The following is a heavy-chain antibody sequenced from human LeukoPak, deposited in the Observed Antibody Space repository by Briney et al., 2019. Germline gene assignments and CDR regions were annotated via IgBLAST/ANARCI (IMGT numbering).Heavy chain of an antibody. V-gene: IGHV1-69*13. CDR1: GGTFSSYA. CDR2: IIPIFGTA. CDR3: ARQGPYCTNGVCYFDQPMPFDY. D-gene: IGHD2-8*01. Sequence: GASVKVSCKASGGTFSSYAISWVRQAPGQRLEWMGGIIPIFGTANCAQKFQGRVTITADESTSTAYMELSSLRSEDTAVYYCARQGPYCTNGVCYFDQPMPFDYWGQGTLVTVSS. J-gene: IGHJ4*02.